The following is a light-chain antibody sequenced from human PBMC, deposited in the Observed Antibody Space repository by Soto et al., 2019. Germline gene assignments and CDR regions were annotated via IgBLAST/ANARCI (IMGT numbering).Light chain of an antibody. CDR1: SSDIGSYDY. Sequence: QSALTQPASVSGSPGQSITVSCTGTSSDIGSYDYVSWYQQHPGKVPKLIIYDVSNRPSGVSNRFSGSKSGNTSSLTISGLQAEDDSDYYCTSLTTAYTHVFGSGTKLTVL. CDR2: DVS. V-gene: IGLV2-14*03. CDR3: TSLTTAYTHV. J-gene: IGLJ1*01.